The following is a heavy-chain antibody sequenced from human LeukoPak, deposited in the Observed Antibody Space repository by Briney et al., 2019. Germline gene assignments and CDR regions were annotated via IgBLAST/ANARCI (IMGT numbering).Heavy chain of an antibody. V-gene: IGHV3-23*01. CDR2: ISGSGGST. J-gene: IGHJ4*02. D-gene: IGHD2/OR15-2a*01. CDR3: AKELSSRGTFDY. Sequence: GRSLRLSCAASGFAFDDYAMPWVRQAPGKGLEWVSAISGSGGSTYYADSVKGRFTISRDNSKNTLYLQMNSLRAEDTAVYYCAKELSSRGTFDYWGQGTLVTVSS. CDR1: GFAFDDYA.